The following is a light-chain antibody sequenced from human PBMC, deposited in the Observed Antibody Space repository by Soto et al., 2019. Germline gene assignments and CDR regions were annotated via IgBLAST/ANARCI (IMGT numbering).Light chain of an antibody. CDR2: EVS. J-gene: IGLJ1*01. V-gene: IGLV2-18*02. CDR1: SSDVGSYNR. CDR3: NSYTGSSTYD. Sequence: QSVLTQPPSVSGSPGQSVAISCTGTSSDVGSYNRVSWYQQPPGAAPKLMIYEVSNRPSGVPDRFSGSKSGNTASLTISGLQAEDEADYYCNSYTGSSTYDFGTGTKVTVL.